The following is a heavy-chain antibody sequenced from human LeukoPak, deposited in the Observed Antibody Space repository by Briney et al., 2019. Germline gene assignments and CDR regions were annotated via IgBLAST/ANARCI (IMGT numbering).Heavy chain of an antibody. CDR2: IKKDESEK. D-gene: IGHD3-10*02. V-gene: IGHV3-7*01. J-gene: IGHJ6*04. CDR3: AELGITMIGGV. CDR1: GFTFSSYW. Sequence: PGGSLRLSCAASGFTFSSYWVSWVRQAPGKGLEWVANIKKDESEKYYVDSVKGRFTISRDNAKNSLYLQMNSLRAEDTAVYYCAELGITMIGGVWGKGTTVTISS.